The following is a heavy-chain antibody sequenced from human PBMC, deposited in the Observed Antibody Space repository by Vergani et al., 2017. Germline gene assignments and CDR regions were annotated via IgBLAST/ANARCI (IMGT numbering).Heavy chain of an antibody. V-gene: IGHV3-33*01. J-gene: IGHJ6*02. CDR2: IWYDGSNK. D-gene: IGHD3-22*01. Sequence: QVQLVESGGGVVQPGRSLRLSCAASGFTFSSYGMHWVRQAPGKGLEWVAVIWYDGSNKYYADSVKGRFTISRDNSKNTLYLQMNSLRAEDTAVYYCARTYYYDSSGYYYDYYYYGMDVWGQGTTVTVSS. CDR1: GFTFSSYG. CDR3: ARTYYYDSSGYYYDYYYYGMDV.